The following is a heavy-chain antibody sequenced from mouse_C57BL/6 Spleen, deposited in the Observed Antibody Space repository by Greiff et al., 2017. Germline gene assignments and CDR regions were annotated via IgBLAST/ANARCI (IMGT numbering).Heavy chain of an antibody. J-gene: IGHJ4*01. Sequence: VQLQQSGAELVMPGASVKLSCKASGYTFTSYWMHWVKQRPGQGLEWIGEIDPSDSYTNYNQKFKGKSTLTVDKSSSTAYMQLSSLTSEDSAVYYCARGLRRYYAMDYWGQGTSVTVSS. V-gene: IGHV1-69*01. CDR3: ARGLRRYYAMDY. CDR1: GYTFTSYW. D-gene: IGHD3-1*01. CDR2: IDPSDSYT.